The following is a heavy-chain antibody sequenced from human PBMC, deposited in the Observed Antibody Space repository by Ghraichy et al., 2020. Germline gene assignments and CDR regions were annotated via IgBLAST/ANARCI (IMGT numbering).Heavy chain of an antibody. CDR1: GYTFTSYG. CDR2: ISAYNA. V-gene: IGHV1-18*01. CDR3: ARDWSGY. Sequence: ASVKVSCKTSGYTFTSYGISWVRQAPGQGLEWMGWISAYNADYAQKFQGRVTMTAETSTTTVYMELRSLRSDDTVVYYCARDWSGYWGQGTLVTVSS. J-gene: IGHJ4*02. D-gene: IGHD3-3*01.